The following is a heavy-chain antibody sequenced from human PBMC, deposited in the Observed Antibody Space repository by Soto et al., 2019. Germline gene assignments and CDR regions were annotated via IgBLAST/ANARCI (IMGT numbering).Heavy chain of an antibody. V-gene: IGHV3-23*01. CDR3: ARHRLKYSSTGDQHRGMDV. J-gene: IGHJ6*02. CDR2: ISGSGGST. Sequence: GGSLRLSCAASGFTFSSYAMSWVRQAPGKGLEWVSAISGSGGSTYNASLQSRLHISPDNSNNIVSLDVRSVTAADTATYYCARHRLKYSSTGDQHRGMDVWGRGTTVTVSS. CDR1: GFTFSSYA. D-gene: IGHD2-2*01.